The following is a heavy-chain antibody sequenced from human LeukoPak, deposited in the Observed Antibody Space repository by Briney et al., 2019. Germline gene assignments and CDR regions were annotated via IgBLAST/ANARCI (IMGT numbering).Heavy chain of an antibody. D-gene: IGHD3-16*01. CDR1: GFTFSSYS. V-gene: IGHV3-23*01. CDR2: IGGSGGST. Sequence: GGSLRLSCAASGFTFSSYSMNWVRQAPGKGLEWVSAIGGSGGSTYYADSVKGRFTISRDNSKNTLYLQMNSLRAEDTAVYYCAKELVWNTARFDPWGQGTLVTVSS. CDR3: AKELVWNTARFDP. J-gene: IGHJ5*02.